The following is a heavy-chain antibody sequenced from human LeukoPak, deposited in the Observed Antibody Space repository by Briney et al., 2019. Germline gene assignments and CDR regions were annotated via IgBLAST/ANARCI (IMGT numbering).Heavy chain of an antibody. D-gene: IGHD3-22*01. Sequence: GGSLRLSCAASGFTFSSYAMSWVRQAPGKGLEWVSAISGSGGSTYYSDSVKGRFTISRDNSKNTLYLQMNSLRAEDTAVYYCAKDRTQRPYYYDSSGYTTLFDYWGQGTLVTVSS. V-gene: IGHV3-23*01. CDR2: ISGSGGST. J-gene: IGHJ4*02. CDR1: GFTFSSYA. CDR3: AKDRTQRPYYYDSSGYTTLFDY.